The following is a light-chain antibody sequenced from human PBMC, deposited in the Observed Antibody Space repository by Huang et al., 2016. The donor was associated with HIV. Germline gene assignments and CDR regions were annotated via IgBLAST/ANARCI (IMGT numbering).Light chain of an antibody. CDR2: DAS. J-gene: IGKJ1*01. Sequence: EVVMTQSPVTLSVSPGERATLSCRASQSVNNKLAWFQQKPGQAPRLLIHDASIRATGIPDRSSGSGSGTEFTLTNSSLQSEDFAVYYCQQYNNWPPWTFGKGTKVEIK. V-gene: IGKV3-15*01. CDR3: QQYNNWPPWT. CDR1: QSVNNK.